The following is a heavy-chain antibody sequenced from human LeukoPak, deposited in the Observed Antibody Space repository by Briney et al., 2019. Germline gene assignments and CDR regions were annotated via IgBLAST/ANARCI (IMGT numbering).Heavy chain of an antibody. Sequence: SETLSLTCAVYGGSFSGYYWSWIRQPPGKGLEWIGEINHSGSTNYNPSLKSRVTISVDTSKNQFSLKLNSVTAADTAVYYCAVGDGYNYACFDYWGQGTLVTVSS. CDR1: GGSFSGYY. V-gene: IGHV4-34*01. D-gene: IGHD5-24*01. J-gene: IGHJ4*02. CDR2: INHSGST. CDR3: AVGDGYNYACFDY.